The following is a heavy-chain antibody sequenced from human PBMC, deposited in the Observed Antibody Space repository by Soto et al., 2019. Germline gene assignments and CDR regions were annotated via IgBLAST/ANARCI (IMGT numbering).Heavy chain of an antibody. V-gene: IGHV4-39*07. CDR2: VYYSGST. CDR1: GGSISSRSYY. D-gene: IGHD3-16*01. Sequence: SETLCLTCTVSGGSISSRSYYWGWIRQSPGQGLEWIGSVYYSGSTYYNPSLKSRVTISVDTSKNQFSLKLSSVTAADTAAYYCARDRMITFGGVSIMGGMDVWGQGTTVTVSS. CDR3: ARDRMITFGGVSIMGGMDV. J-gene: IGHJ6*02.